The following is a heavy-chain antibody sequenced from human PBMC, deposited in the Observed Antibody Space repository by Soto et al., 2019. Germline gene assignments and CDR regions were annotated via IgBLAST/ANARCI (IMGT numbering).Heavy chain of an antibody. CDR1: GGSISSSSYY. CDR3: ATTIGDQPASDY. Sequence: ETLSLTCTVSGGSISSSSYYWGWIRQPPGKGLEWIGSIYYSGSTYYNPSLKSRVTISVDTSKNQFSLKLSSVTAADTAVYYCATTIGDQPASDYWGQGTLVTVSS. D-gene: IGHD2-2*01. J-gene: IGHJ4*02. CDR2: IYYSGST. V-gene: IGHV4-39*01.